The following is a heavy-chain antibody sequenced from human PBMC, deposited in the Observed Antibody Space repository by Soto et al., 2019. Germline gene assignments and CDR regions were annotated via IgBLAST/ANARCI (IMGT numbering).Heavy chain of an antibody. CDR3: ARNGEIDAFDI. CDR2: ISSSSSTI. Sequence: EVQLVESGGGLVQPGGSLRLSCAASGFTFISYSMNWVRQAPGKGMEGVSYISSSSSTIYYADSVKGRFTISRDNAKNSLYLQMISLRAEDTAVYYCARNGEIDAFDIWGQGTMVTVSS. D-gene: IGHD4-17*01. CDR1: GFTFISYS. J-gene: IGHJ3*02. V-gene: IGHV3-48*01.